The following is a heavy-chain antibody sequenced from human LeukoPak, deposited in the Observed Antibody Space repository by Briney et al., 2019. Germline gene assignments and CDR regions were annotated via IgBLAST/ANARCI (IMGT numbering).Heavy chain of an antibody. Sequence: GGSLRLSCAASGFTFSNYPMSWVRQALGKGLEWVSTISGSGGSTYYADSVKGRFTISRDNSKNTLYLQMNSLRAEDTAVYYCAKDYHDPLTRYYGLLDYWGQGTLVTVSS. CDR3: AKDYHDPLTRYYGLLDY. CDR2: ISGSGGST. D-gene: IGHD3-9*01. J-gene: IGHJ4*02. V-gene: IGHV3-23*01. CDR1: GFTFSNYP.